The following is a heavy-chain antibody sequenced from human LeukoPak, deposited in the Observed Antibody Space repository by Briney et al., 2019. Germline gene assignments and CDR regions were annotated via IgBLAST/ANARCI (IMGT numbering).Heavy chain of an antibody. Sequence: PSETLSLTCSVYGGSISYYHWSWIRQPAGKGQEWIGRIYTSGSTNYNPSLKSRVTRSVGTSEDQFSLKLRSVTAADTAVYYCARDGVFYGSGSYDGMDVWGQGTTVTVSS. D-gene: IGHD3-10*01. CDR3: ARDGVFYGSGSYDGMDV. CDR1: GGSISYYH. J-gene: IGHJ6*02. V-gene: IGHV4-4*07. CDR2: IYTSGST.